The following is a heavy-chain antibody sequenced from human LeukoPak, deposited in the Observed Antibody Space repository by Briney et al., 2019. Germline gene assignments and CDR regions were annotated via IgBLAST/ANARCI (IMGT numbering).Heavy chain of an antibody. CDR1: GFTFSSYS. CDR3: ARGGTYYCSSTSCPFFDY. J-gene: IGHJ4*02. D-gene: IGHD2-2*01. Sequence: QTGGSLRLPCAASGFTFSSYSMNWVRQAPGKGLEWVSYISSSSSTIYYADSVKGRFTISRDNAKNSLYLQMNSLRAEDTAVYYCARGGTYYCSSTSCPFFDYWGQGTLVTVSS. CDR2: ISSSSSTI. V-gene: IGHV3-48*01.